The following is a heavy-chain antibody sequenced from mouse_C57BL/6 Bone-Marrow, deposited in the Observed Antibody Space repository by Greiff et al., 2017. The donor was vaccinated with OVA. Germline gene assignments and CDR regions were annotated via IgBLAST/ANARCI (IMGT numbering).Heavy chain of an antibody. CDR1: GYTFTSYW. J-gene: IGHJ3*01. CDR3: ARDYESWFAY. Sequence: VQLQQPGAELVMPGASVKLSCKASGYTFTSYWMHWVKQRPGQGLEWIGEIDPSDSYTNYNQKFKGKSTLTVDKSSSTAYMQLSSLTSEDSAVYYCARDYESWFAYGGQGTLVTVSA. D-gene: IGHD1-1*01. V-gene: IGHV1-69*01. CDR2: IDPSDSYT.